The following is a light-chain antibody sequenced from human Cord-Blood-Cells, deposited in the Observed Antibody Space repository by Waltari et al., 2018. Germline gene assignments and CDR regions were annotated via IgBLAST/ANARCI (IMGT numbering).Light chain of an antibody. CDR2: DVS. Sequence: QSALTQPRSVSGSPGQSVTISCTGTSSDVGGYNYVSWYQRHPGKAPKLMIYDVSKRPSGVPDRCARSKSGNTASLTISGLQAEDGPYYYCCSYAGSYTWVFGGGTKLTVL. CDR1: SSDVGGYNY. V-gene: IGLV2-11*01. CDR3: CSYAGSYTWV. J-gene: IGLJ3*02.